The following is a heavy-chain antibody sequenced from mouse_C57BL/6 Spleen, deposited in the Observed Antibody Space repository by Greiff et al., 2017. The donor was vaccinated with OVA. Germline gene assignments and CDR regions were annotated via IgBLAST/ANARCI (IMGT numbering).Heavy chain of an antibody. CDR2: INPNNGGT. CDR3: AFHLLNAMDY. CDR1: GYTFTDYY. D-gene: IGHD2-1*01. Sequence: EVQLQQSGPELVKPGASVKISCKASGYTFTDYYMNWVKQSHGKSLEWIGDINPNNGGTSYNQKFKGKATLTVDKSSSTAYMELRSLTSEDSAVYYCAFHLLNAMDYWGQGTSVTVSS. J-gene: IGHJ4*01. V-gene: IGHV1-26*01.